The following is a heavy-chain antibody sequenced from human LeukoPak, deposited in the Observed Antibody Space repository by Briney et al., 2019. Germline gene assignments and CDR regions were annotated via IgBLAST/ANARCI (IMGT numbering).Heavy chain of an antibody. V-gene: IGHV3-72*01. CDR1: GFTLSDHY. J-gene: IGHJ4*02. CDR3: ARLWDLDYYFDY. D-gene: IGHD1-26*01. CDR2: TRNKANTYTT. Sequence: QPGGSLRLSCAASGFTLSDHYMDWVRQAPGKGLEWVGRTRNKANTYTTEYAASVKGRFTISRDDSKNSLYLQMNSLKTEDTAVYYCARLWDLDYYFDYWGQGTLVTVSS.